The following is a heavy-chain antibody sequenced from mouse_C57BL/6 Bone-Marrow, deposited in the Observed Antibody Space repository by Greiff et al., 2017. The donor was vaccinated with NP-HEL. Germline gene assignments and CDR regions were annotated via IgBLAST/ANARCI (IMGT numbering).Heavy chain of an antibody. Sequence: VQLQQSGAELVKPGASVKLSCKASGYTFTSYLMHWVKQRPGRGLEWIGRIDPNSGGTKYNEKFKSKATLTVDKPSSTAYMQLNSLTSEDSAVYDGARYYYGSSSFDYWGQGTTLTVSS. CDR3: ARYYYGSSSFDY. V-gene: IGHV1-72*01. CDR1: GYTFTSYL. CDR2: IDPNSGGT. J-gene: IGHJ2*01. D-gene: IGHD1-1*01.